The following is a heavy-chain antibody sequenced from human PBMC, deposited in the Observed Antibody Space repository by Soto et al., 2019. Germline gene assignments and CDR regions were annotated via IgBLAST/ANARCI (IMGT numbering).Heavy chain of an antibody. V-gene: IGHV3-66*01. CDR3: ARGITLGVSAGDY. CDR2: IHTGGNT. D-gene: IGHD3-16*01. CDR1: GFIVSSKY. Sequence: EVQLVDSGGGLVQPGGSLRLSCVASGFIVSSKYMSWFRRAPGKGLEWVSVIHTGGNTYYADAVKGRFTISRDNSQNTVYLQMNSLRIEDTAIYYCARGITLGVSAGDYWGQGTLVTVSS. J-gene: IGHJ4*02.